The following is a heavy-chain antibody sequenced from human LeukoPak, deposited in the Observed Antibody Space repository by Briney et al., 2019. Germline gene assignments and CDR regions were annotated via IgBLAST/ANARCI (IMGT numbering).Heavy chain of an antibody. CDR2: IRSKANSYAT. CDR1: GFTLNGSA. J-gene: IGHJ4*02. D-gene: IGHD3-9*01. V-gene: IGHV3-73*01. Sequence: GGSLRLSCAASGFTLNGSAMHWVRQASGKGLEWVGRIRSKANSYATAYAASVKGRFTISRDDSKNTAYLQMNSLKSEDTAVYYCTRLAGDEYFDISRGPDWGQGTLVTVSS. CDR3: TRLAGDEYFDISRGPD.